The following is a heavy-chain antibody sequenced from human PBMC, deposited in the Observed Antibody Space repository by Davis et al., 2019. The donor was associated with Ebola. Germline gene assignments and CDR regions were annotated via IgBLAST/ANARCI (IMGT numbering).Heavy chain of an antibody. CDR3: ARANTGYCSSTSCNYYYYYGMDV. Sequence: ASVKVSCKASGYTFTSYAMHWVRQAPGQRLEWMGWINAGNGNTKYSQKFQGRVTITRDTSASPAYMELSSLRSEDTAVYYCARANTGYCSSTSCNYYYYYGMDVWGQGTTVTVSS. CDR1: GYTFTSYA. CDR2: INAGNGNT. J-gene: IGHJ6*02. D-gene: IGHD2-2*01. V-gene: IGHV1-3*01.